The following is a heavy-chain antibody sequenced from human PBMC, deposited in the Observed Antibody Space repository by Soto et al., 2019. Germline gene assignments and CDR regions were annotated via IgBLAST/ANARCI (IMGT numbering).Heavy chain of an antibody. CDR2: INAGNGNT. V-gene: IGHV1-3*01. Sequence: ASVKGSCKASGYPFTDYAMHWVRQAPGQRLEWRGWINAGNGNTKYSQKFQGRVTITRDTSASTAYMELSSLRSEDTAVYYCARGARLYWYFYLWGSGTLVTVFS. J-gene: IGHJ2*01. CDR3: ARGARLYWYFYL. CDR1: GYPFTDYA.